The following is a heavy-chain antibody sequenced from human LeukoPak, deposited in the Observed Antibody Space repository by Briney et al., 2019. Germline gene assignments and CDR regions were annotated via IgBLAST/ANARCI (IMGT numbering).Heavy chain of an antibody. V-gene: IGHV1-69*13. CDR2: IIPIFGTA. D-gene: IGHD5-12*01. Sequence: GASVKVSCKASGYTFTGYYMHWVRQAPGQGLEWMGGIIPIFGTANYAQKFQGRVTITADESTSTAYMELSSLRSEDTAVYYCARVSGYDQYYFDYWGQGTLVTVSS. CDR1: GYTFTGYY. CDR3: ARVSGYDQYYFDY. J-gene: IGHJ4*02.